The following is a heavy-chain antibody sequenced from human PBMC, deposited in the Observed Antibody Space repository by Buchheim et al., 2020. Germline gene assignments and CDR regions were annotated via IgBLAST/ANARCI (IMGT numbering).Heavy chain of an antibody. CDR1: GFNFGDYA. CDR2: IRNIPYGGTT. Sequence: EVYLVESGGGLVQPGQSLRLSCSTSGFNFGDYAMTWVRQAPGKGLEWLGLIRNIPYGGTTEYGPSVKGRFTIPRDNSSNIAYLQINSLRTEDTAVYYCTRGCIDSTGAGWYIDLWGRGT. CDR3: TRGCIDSTGAGWYIDL. D-gene: IGHD7-27*01. J-gene: IGHJ2*01. V-gene: IGHV3-49*04.